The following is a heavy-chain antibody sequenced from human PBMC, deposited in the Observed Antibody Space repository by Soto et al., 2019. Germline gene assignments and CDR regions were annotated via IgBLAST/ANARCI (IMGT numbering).Heavy chain of an antibody. CDR3: ARDTSSGWYPPADYYYGMDV. D-gene: IGHD6-19*01. CDR2: INPSGGST. J-gene: IGHJ6*02. CDR1: GYTFTSYY. Sequence: ASVKGSCKASGYTFTSYYMHWLRQAPGQVLEWMGIINPSGGSTSYAQKFQGRVTMTRDTSTSTVYMELSSLRSEDTAVYYCARDTSSGWYPPADYYYGMDVWGQGTTVTVSS. V-gene: IGHV1-46*01.